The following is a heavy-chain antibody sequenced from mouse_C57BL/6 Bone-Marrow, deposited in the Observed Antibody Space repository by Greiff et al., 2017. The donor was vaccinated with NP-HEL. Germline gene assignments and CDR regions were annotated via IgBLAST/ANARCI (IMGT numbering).Heavy chain of an antibody. J-gene: IGHJ3*01. V-gene: IGHV1-72*01. D-gene: IGHD4-1*01. CDR1: GYTFTSYW. Sequence: QVQLQQPGAELVKPGASVKLSCKASGYTFTSYWMHWVKQRPGRGLERIGRIDPNSGGTKYNEKFKSKATLTVDKPSSTAYMQLSSLTSEDSAVYYCARAWDPTWFAYWGQGTLVTVSA. CDR3: ARAWDPTWFAY. CDR2: IDPNSGGT.